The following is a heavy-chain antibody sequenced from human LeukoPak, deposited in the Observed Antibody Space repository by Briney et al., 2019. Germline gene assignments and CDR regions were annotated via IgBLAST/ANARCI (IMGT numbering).Heavy chain of an antibody. CDR2: IYYSGST. CDR1: GGSISSSSYY. D-gene: IGHD3-22*01. Sequence: SETLSLTCTVSGGSISSSSYYWGWIRQPPGKGLEWIGSIYYSGSTYYNPSLKSRVTISVDTSKNQFSLKLSSVTAADTAVYYCARVAGYYDSSGSPSWGQGTLVTVSS. CDR3: ARVAGYYDSSGSPS. V-gene: IGHV4-39*07. J-gene: IGHJ4*02.